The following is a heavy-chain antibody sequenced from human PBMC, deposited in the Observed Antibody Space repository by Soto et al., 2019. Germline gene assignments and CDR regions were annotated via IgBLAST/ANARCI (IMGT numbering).Heavy chain of an antibody. D-gene: IGHD2-15*01. V-gene: IGHV4-34*01. J-gene: IGHJ6*02. CDR3: ARGGIVVVVAAEVYGMDV. CDR1: GGSFSGYY. CDR2: INHSGST. Sequence: PSETLSLTCAVSGGSFSGYYWSWIRQPPGKGLERIGEINHSGSTNYNPSLKSRVTISVDTSKNHLSLKLSSVTAADTAVYYCARGGIVVVVAAEVYGMDVWGQGTTVTVSS.